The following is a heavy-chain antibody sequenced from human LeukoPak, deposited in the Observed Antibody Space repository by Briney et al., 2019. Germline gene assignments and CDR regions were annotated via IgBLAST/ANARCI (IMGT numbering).Heavy chain of an antibody. CDR2: IIPIFGTA. D-gene: IGHD2-21*01. CDR1: GGTFSSYA. Sequence: SVKVSCKASGGTFSSYAISWVRQAPGQGLEWMGGIIPIFGTANYAQKFQGRVTITTDESTSTAYMELSSLRSEDTAVYYCARVIAYCGGDCYPNYYYYMDVWGKGTTVTVSS. J-gene: IGHJ6*03. V-gene: IGHV1-69*05. CDR3: ARVIAYCGGDCYPNYYYYMDV.